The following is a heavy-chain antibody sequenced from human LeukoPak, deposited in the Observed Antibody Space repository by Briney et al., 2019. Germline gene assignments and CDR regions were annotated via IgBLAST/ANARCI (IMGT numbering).Heavy chain of an antibody. V-gene: IGHV1-2*02. CDR1: GYIYTGYY. J-gene: IGHJ3*02. CDR3: ARDPTNYGSGSCYNVGAFDI. Sequence: ASVKVSCKACGYIYTGYYMHWVRQARGQGLEWMGWINPNSGGTNYAQKFQGRVTMTRDTSISTAYMELSRLRSDDTAVYYCARDPTNYGSGSCYNVGAFDIWGQGTMVSVSS. CDR2: INPNSGGT. D-gene: IGHD3-10*01.